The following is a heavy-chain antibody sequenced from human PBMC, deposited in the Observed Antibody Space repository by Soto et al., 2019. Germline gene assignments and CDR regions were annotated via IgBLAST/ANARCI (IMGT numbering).Heavy chain of an antibody. CDR3: AREGRADYSDSSGYSNWFDP. V-gene: IGHV1-2*04. J-gene: IGHJ5*02. Sequence: ASVKVSCKATGYTFSGYYIHWVRQAPGQGLEWMGWINPNSGGTNYAQKFQGWVTMTRDTSISTAYMELSLRSDDTAVYYCAREGRADYSDSSGYSNWFDPWGQGTLGTVCS. D-gene: IGHD3-22*01. CDR1: GYTFSGYY. CDR2: INPNSGGT.